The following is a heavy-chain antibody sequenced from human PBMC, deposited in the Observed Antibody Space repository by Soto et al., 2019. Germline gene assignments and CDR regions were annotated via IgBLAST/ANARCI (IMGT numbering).Heavy chain of an antibody. D-gene: IGHD4-17*01. V-gene: IGHV4-4*02. Sequence: SETLSLTCAVSGGSISISNWWSWVRQPPGKGLEWIGEIYHSGSTNYNPSLKSRVTISVDKSKNQFSLKLSSVTAADTAVYYCATGDYGDYSTFDYWGQGTLVTVSS. CDR1: GGSISISNW. CDR3: ATGDYGDYSTFDY. CDR2: IYHSGST. J-gene: IGHJ4*02.